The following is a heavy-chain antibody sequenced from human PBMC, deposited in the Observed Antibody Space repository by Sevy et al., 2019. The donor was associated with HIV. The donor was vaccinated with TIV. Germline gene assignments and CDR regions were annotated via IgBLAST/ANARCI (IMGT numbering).Heavy chain of an antibody. Sequence: GESLKISCAASGFTFSDYYMSWIRQAPGKGLEWVSYISSSGSTIYYADSVKGRFTIYRDNAKNSLYLQMNSLRAEETAVYYCARDQGVYYYDSSGYIPYYFDYWGQGTLVTVSS. CDR1: GFTFSDYY. J-gene: IGHJ4*02. V-gene: IGHV3-11*01. D-gene: IGHD3-22*01. CDR2: ISSSGSTI. CDR3: ARDQGVYYYDSSGYIPYYFDY.